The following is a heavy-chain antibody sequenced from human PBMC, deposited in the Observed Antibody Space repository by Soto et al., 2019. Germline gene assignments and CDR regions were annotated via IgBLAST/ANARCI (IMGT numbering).Heavy chain of an antibody. J-gene: IGHJ4*02. D-gene: IGHD2-21*01. CDR1: GLSVRILKKC. Sequence: VNGTETVTLILTISGLSVRILKKCVAWIRQPPGKALEWLALINWDNNEYYSTSLKTSLTISRVPSKNQVVLTMTNVDPVDTATYYCARIPHYSDSYYMDYWGQGTLVTVS. V-gene: IGHV2-70*01. CDR2: INWDNNE. CDR3: ARIPHYSDSYYMDY.